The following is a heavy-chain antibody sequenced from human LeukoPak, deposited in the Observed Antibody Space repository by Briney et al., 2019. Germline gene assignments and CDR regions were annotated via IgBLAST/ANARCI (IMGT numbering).Heavy chain of an antibody. CDR2: ICYGGST. V-gene: IGHV4-59*08. CDR3: ARHYILPYYFDY. CDR1: GGSISSYY. Sequence: PSETLSLTCTVSGGSISSYYWSWIRQPPGKGLEWIGYICYGGSTNYNPSLKSRVTISVDTSKNQFSLKLSSVTAADTAVYYCARHYILPYYFDYWGQGTLVTVSS. J-gene: IGHJ4*02. D-gene: IGHD3-9*01.